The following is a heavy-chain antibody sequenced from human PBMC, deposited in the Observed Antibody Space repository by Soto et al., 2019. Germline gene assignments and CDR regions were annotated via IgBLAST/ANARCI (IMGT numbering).Heavy chain of an antibody. D-gene: IGHD3-9*01. CDR2: MNPNSGNT. V-gene: IGHV1-8*01. Sequence: QVVDPGESLKISCKASGYTFTSYDNNWVRQATGQGLEWMGWMNPNSGNTGYAQKFQGRVTMTRNTSISTAYMELSSLRSEDTTVYYCARGLVDSVLRYFDWSLPYAAFDIWGQGTMVTVSS. CDR1: GYTFTSYD. J-gene: IGHJ3*02. CDR3: ARGLVDSVLRYFDWSLPYAAFDI.